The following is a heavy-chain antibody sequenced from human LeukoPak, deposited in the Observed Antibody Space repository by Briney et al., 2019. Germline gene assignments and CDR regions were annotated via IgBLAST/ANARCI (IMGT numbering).Heavy chain of an antibody. CDR2: IYSGGST. Sequence: GGSLRLSCAASGFIVSANYMSWVRQAPGKGLEWVSVIYSGGSTYYADSVKGRFTISRDNSKNTLYLQMNSLRAEDTAVYYCARVGAYGDYDWFDPWGQGTLVTVSS. J-gene: IGHJ5*02. D-gene: IGHD4-17*01. V-gene: IGHV3-53*01. CDR1: GFIVSANY. CDR3: ARVGAYGDYDWFDP.